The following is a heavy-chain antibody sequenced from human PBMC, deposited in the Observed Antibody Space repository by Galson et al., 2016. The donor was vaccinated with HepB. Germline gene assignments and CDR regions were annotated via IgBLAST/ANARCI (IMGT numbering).Heavy chain of an antibody. J-gene: IGHJ6*02. CDR3: ARDLRLQQWFRGAMDV. CDR2: IYSGGST. CDR1: GFAVRSNF. Sequence: SLRLSCAVSGFAVRSNFMAWVRQAPGKGLEWVSLIYSGGSTYYADSVRGRFTISRDTSKNQFSLSLKSVTAADTAVYYCARDLRLQQWFRGAMDVWGQGTTVTVSS. D-gene: IGHD5-18*01. V-gene: IGHV3-53*01.